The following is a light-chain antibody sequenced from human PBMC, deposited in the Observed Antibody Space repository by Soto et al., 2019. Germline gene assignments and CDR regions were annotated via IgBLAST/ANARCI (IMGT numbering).Light chain of an antibody. CDR3: SSTSSSTLLYV. Sequence: QSALTQPASVSGSPGQSITISCTGTSSDVGGYNYVSWYQQHPGKAPKLMIYDVSNRPSGVSNRFSGSKSGNTASLTISGLQAEDEADYYCSSTSSSTLLYVFGTGTKVTVL. J-gene: IGLJ1*01. V-gene: IGLV2-14*01. CDR2: DVS. CDR1: SSDVGGYNY.